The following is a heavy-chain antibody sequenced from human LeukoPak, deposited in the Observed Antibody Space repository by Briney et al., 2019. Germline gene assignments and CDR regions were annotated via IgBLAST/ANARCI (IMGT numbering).Heavy chain of an antibody. D-gene: IGHD3-10*02. CDR3: ARGALGGYYVTDY. CDR1: GGSFSGYH. CDR2: INHSGST. Sequence: PSETLSPTCAVYGGSFSGYHWSWIRQPPGKGLEWIGEINHSGSTNYNPSLKSRVTISVDTSKNQFSLKLSSVTAADTAVYYCARGALGGYYVTDYWGQGTLVTVSS. J-gene: IGHJ4*02. V-gene: IGHV4-34*01.